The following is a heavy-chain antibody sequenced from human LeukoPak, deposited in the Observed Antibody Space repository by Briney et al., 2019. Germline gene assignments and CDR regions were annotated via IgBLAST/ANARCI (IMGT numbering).Heavy chain of an antibody. J-gene: IGHJ6*04. Sequence: GESLKISCKASGHNFPMYWISWVRQMPGKGLEWMGIIYPADSETKYNPSFQGQVTISADRSTNTAYLEWSSLKASDTAIYYCTSRVDPYYFYIDVWGKGTTVTVSS. CDR3: TSRVDPYYFYIDV. D-gene: IGHD3-22*01. CDR1: GHNFPMYW. V-gene: IGHV5-51*01. CDR2: IYPADSET.